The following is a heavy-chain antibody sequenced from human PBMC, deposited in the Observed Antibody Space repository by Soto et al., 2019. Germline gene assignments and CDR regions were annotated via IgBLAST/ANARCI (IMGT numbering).Heavy chain of an antibody. J-gene: IGHJ6*03. CDR1: GFTFSNAW. Sequence: EVQLVESGGGLVKPGGSLRLSCAASGFTFSNAWMSWVRQAPGKGLAWVGRIKSKTDGGTTDYAAPVKGRFTISRDDSKNTLYLQMNSLKTEDTAVYYCTTDRGFLRITIFGVVISDYYYYYMDVWGKGTTVTVSS. CDR2: IKSKTDGGTT. CDR3: TTDRGFLRITIFGVVISDYYYYYMDV. D-gene: IGHD3-3*01. V-gene: IGHV3-15*01.